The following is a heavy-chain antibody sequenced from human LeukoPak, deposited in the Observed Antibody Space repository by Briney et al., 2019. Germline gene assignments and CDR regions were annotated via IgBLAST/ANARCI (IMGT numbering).Heavy chain of an antibody. D-gene: IGHD6-13*01. V-gene: IGHV4-39*01. Sequence: SETLSLTCTVSGGSVSSSSYFWGWIRQPPGKGLEWIGSMSYCGRTYDNVSLKSRITISLDTSKNQFSLRLSSVTATDTAVYYCARLEQELDVIDSWGQGTLVTVSS. CDR1: GGSVSSSSYF. CDR3: ARLEQELDVIDS. J-gene: IGHJ4*02. CDR2: MSYCGRT.